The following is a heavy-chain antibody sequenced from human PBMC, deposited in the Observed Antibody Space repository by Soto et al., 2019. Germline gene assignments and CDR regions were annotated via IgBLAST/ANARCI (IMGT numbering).Heavy chain of an antibody. D-gene: IGHD6-19*01. Sequence: SVKVSCKASGGTFSSYAISWVRQAPGQGLEWMGGIIPIFGTANYAQKFQGRVTITADKSTSTAYMELSSLRSEDTAVYYCARGFPRSVAGTQYYYGMDVWGQGTTVTVS. V-gene: IGHV1-69*06. CDR1: GGTFSSYA. CDR3: ARGFPRSVAGTQYYYGMDV. J-gene: IGHJ6*02. CDR2: IIPIFGTA.